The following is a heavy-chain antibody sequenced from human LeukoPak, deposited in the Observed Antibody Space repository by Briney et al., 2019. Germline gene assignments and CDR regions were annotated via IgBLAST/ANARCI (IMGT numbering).Heavy chain of an antibody. J-gene: IGHJ4*02. D-gene: IGHD3-16*01. CDR3: VQGGHFDF. CDR1: GFSFSSFW. V-gene: IGHV3-7*01. CDR2: INEGGSEK. Sequence: GGSLRLSCAASGFSFSSFWMTWGRQAPGRGPEWVANINEGGSEKYYVDSVKGRFTISRDNGKNSLYLEMNSLRADDTAVYFCVQGGHFDFWGQGAPVTVS.